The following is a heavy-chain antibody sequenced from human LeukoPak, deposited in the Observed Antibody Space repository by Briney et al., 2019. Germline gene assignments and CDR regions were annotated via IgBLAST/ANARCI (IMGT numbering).Heavy chain of an antibody. Sequence: KFQGRVTITGDTSASTAYMELSSLRSEDTAVYYCARATPEWELSYFDYWGQGTLVTVSS. CDR3: ARATPEWELSYFDY. V-gene: IGHV1-3*01. D-gene: IGHD1-26*01. J-gene: IGHJ4*02.